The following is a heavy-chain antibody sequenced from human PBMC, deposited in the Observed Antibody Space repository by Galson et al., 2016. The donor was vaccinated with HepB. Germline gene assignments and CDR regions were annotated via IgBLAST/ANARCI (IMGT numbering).Heavy chain of an antibody. Sequence: SLRLSCAASEFTFSSYAMGWVRQDPGKGLEWLSVIYSVGSTNYADSVKGRFTISRDNSKNTVYLQMNSLRAEDTAVYYCSRGIVAAVWGQGTLVTVSS. J-gene: IGHJ4*02. CDR3: SRGIVAAV. CDR1: EFTFSSYA. V-gene: IGHV3-53*01. CDR2: IYSVGST. D-gene: IGHD2-15*01.